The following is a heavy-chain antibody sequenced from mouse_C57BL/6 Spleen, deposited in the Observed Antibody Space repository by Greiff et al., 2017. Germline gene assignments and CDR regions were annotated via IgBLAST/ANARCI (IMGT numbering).Heavy chain of an antibody. CDR2: IHPNSGST. Sequence: VQLQQPGAELVKPGASVKLSCKASGYTFTSYWMHWVKQRPGQGLEWIGMIHPNSGSTNYNEKFKSKATLTVDKSSSTAYMQLSSLTSEDSAVYYCARGGSSYEDWYFDVWGTGTTVTVSS. CDR3: ARGGSSYEDWYFDV. V-gene: IGHV1-64*01. D-gene: IGHD1-1*01. CDR1: GYTFTSYW. J-gene: IGHJ1*03.